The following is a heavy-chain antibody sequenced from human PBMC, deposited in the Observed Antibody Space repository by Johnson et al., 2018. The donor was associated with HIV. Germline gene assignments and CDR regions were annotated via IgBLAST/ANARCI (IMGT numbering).Heavy chain of an antibody. CDR3: ARDPGVGLGAFDI. V-gene: IGHV3-66*01. CDR1: GFTFSSYA. CDR2: IYSGGST. D-gene: IGHD2-8*01. Sequence: VQLVESGGGLVQPGGSLRLSCAASGFTFSSYAMSWVRQAPGKGLEWVSVIYSGGSTYYADSVKGRFTISRDNSKNTLYLQMNSLRVEDTAVYYCARDPGVGLGAFDIWGQGTIVTVSS. J-gene: IGHJ3*02.